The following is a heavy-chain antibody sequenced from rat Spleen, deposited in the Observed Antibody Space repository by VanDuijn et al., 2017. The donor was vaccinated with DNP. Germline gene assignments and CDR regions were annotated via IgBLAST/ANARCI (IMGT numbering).Heavy chain of an antibody. CDR1: GFTFSDYY. CDR3: TTDQGSSGDY. V-gene: IGHV5-20*01. Sequence: EVQLVESGGGLVQPGRSLKLSCAASGFTFSDYYMAWVRQAQTKGLEWVASIRYDGGSTYCSDAVKGRFPIYSDKGKRSLYLQMESLRSEDTATYYCTTDQGSSGDYWGQGVMVTFSS. J-gene: IGHJ2*01. CDR2: IRYDGGST. D-gene: IGHD4-3*01.